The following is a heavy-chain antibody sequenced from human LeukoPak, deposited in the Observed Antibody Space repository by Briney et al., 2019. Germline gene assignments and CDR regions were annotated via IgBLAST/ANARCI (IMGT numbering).Heavy chain of an antibody. D-gene: IGHD6-19*01. CDR2: INPSGGST. CDR1: GYTFASYY. V-gene: IGHV1-46*01. CDR3: AQESRAVAGTFDY. Sequence: GASVKVSCKASGYTFASYYMHWVRQAPGQGPEWMGIINPSGGSTSYAQKFQGRVTMTRDTSTSTVYMELSSLRSEDTAVYYCAQESRAVAGTFDYWGQGTLVTVSS. J-gene: IGHJ4*02.